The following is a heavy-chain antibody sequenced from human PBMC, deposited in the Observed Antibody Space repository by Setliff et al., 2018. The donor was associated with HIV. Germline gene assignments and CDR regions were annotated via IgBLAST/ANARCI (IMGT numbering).Heavy chain of an antibody. V-gene: IGHV5-51*01. CDR3: TRHPLRPGIAGYFYFVDV. J-gene: IGHJ6*03. CDR1: GHSFPNDW. D-gene: IGHD3-9*01. CDR2: IFPGDSET. Sequence: GESLTISCKDYGHSFPNDWIGWVRQMPGKGLEWVAIIFPGDSETSYSPSFEGRVTISADRSINTVYLQWSSLRASDTAVYYCTRHPLRPGIAGYFYFVDVWGTGTTVTVSS.